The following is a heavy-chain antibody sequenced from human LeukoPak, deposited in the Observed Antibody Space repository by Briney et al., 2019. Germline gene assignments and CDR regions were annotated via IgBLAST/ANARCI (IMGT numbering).Heavy chain of an antibody. Sequence: GASVKVSCKASGGTFSSYAISWVRQAPGQGLEWMGGIIPIFGTANYAQKFQGRVTITADESTSTAYMELSSLRSEDTAVYYCASNYDILPDHWGQGTLVTVSS. D-gene: IGHD3-9*01. J-gene: IGHJ4*02. CDR3: ASNYDILPDH. CDR1: GGTFSSYA. V-gene: IGHV1-69*13. CDR2: IIPIFGTA.